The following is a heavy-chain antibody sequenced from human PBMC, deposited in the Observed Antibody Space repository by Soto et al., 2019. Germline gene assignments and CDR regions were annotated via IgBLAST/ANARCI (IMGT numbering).Heavy chain of an antibody. V-gene: IGHV3-74*01. CDR2: IDNAGTDL. CDR1: GFTLSGRS. Sequence: GGSLRLSCAASGFTLSGRSMHWVRQAPGKGLVLVSGIDNAGTDLTYADSVKGRFTSSRDNAKNSLYLQMNSLRAEDTAVYYCARIEGNTAMAFDYWGQGTLVTVSS. CDR3: ARIEGNTAMAFDY. D-gene: IGHD5-18*01. J-gene: IGHJ4*02.